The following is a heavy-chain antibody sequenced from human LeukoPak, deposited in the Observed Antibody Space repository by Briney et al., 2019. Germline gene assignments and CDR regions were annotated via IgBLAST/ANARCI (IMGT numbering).Heavy chain of an antibody. CDR3: ARGPLNYGSGRNDY. D-gene: IGHD3-10*01. CDR1: GGSFSGYY. V-gene: IGHV4-34*01. J-gene: IGHJ4*02. CDR2: INHSGST. Sequence: PSETLSLTCAVYGGSFSGYYWSWIRQPPGKGLEWVGEINHSGSTSYNPSLKSRVTISVDTSKNQFPLKLSSVTAADTAVYYCARGPLNYGSGRNDYWGQGTLVTVSS.